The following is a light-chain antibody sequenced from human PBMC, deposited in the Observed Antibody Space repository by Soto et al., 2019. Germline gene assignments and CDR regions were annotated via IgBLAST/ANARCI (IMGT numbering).Light chain of an antibody. J-gene: IGLJ2*01. V-gene: IGLV2-14*01. Sequence: QSALTQPASVSGSPGPSITISCTGTSRDVGGYNYVAWYQQHPGKAPKLMIYDVSNRPSGISNRFSGSKSGDTASLTISGLQAEDEADYYCSSYTSSSTLVFGRGTKLTVL. CDR2: DVS. CDR1: SRDVGGYNY. CDR3: SSYTSSSTLV.